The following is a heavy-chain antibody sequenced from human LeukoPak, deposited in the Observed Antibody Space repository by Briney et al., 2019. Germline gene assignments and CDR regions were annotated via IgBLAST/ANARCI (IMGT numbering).Heavy chain of an antibody. Sequence: SETLSLTCTVSGGSISSSSYYWGWVRQPPGKGLEWIGSIYYSGSTYYNPSLKSRVTISVDTSKNQFSLKLSSVTAADTAVYYCARNWIAPVAADWHDAIDIWGQGTKVTVSS. V-gene: IGHV4-39*01. CDR1: GGSISSSSYY. J-gene: IGHJ3*02. CDR2: IYYSGST. CDR3: ARNWIAPVAADWHDAIDI. D-gene: IGHD6-19*01.